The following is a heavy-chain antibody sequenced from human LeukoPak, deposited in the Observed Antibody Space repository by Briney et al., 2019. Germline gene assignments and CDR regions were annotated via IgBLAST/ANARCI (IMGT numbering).Heavy chain of an antibody. Sequence: ASVKVSCTASGYTFTSYGISWVRQAPGQGLEWMGWISAYNGNTNYAQKLQGRVTMTTDTSTSTAYMELRSLRSDDTAVYYCARSARDGYNYQSYFDYWGQGTLVTVSS. V-gene: IGHV1-18*01. CDR2: ISAYNGNT. CDR3: ARSARDGYNYQSYFDY. D-gene: IGHD5-24*01. J-gene: IGHJ4*02. CDR1: GYTFTSYG.